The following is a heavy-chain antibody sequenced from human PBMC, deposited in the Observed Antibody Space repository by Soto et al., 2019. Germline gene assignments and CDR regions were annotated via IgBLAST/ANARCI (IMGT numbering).Heavy chain of an antibody. J-gene: IGHJ4*02. Sequence: QVQLLQSGAEVKTPGSSVTVSCTPSGGSFNDYAFSWVRQAPGQGLEWLGGIIPLFGTSDYSQSFRDRAMINAVKCTSTIILDLRSLTSQDTAVYYCARPPLRITVFGKVLGYSDSWGKGSLITVSS. CDR2: IIPLFGTS. CDR3: ARPPLRITVFGKVLGYSDS. D-gene: IGHD3-3*01. V-gene: IGHV1-69*06. CDR1: GGSFNDYA.